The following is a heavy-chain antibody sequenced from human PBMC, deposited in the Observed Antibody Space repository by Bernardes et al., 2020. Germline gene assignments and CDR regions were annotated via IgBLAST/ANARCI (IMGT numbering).Heavy chain of an antibody. V-gene: IGHV4-59*01. CDR3: ARGSYDYGDPRAYFQH. CDR1: GGSISSYY. J-gene: IGHJ1*01. Sequence: ETLSLTCTVSGGSISSYYWSWIRQPPGKGLEWIGYIYYSGSTNYNPSLKSRVTISVDTSKNQFSLKLSSVTAADTAVYYCARGSYDYGDPRAYFQHWGQGTLVTVSS. CDR2: IYYSGST. D-gene: IGHD4-17*01.